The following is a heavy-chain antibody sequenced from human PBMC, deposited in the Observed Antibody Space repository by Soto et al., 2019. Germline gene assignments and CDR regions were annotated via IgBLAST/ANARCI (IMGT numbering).Heavy chain of an antibody. CDR3: ARGRTPSGHYYYYGMDV. CDR1: GFTFSTYG. D-gene: IGHD2-15*01. CDR2: ISYDGDKK. V-gene: IGHV3-30-3*01. J-gene: IGHJ6*02. Sequence: QVRLVESGGGMVQPGKSLRLFCAASGFTFSTYGMHWVRQAPGKGLEWVAFISYDGDKKDYADSVKGRFTISRDNSNNTLFLHMNSLTSEDTAFYFFARGRTPSGHYYYYGMDVWGQGSTVTVSS.